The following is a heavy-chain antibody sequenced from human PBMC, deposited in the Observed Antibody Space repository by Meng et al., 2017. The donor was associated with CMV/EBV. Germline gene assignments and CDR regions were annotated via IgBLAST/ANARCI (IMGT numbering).Heavy chain of an antibody. D-gene: IGHD3-16*01. CDR1: GGSFSSYY. V-gene: IGHV4-59*01. CDR2: IYYSGST. Sequence: SETLSLTCAVYGGSFSSYYWNWIRQPPEKGLEWIGYIYYSGSTNYNPSLKSRVTISVDTSKNQFSLKLSSVTAADTAVYYCARGGALAAFDIWGQGTMVTVSS. J-gene: IGHJ3*02. CDR3: ARGGALAAFDI.